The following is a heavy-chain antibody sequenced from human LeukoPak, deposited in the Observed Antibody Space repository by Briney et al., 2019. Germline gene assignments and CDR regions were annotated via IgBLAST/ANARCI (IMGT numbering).Heavy chain of an antibody. Sequence: GGSLRLSCAASGLTFTAYGMHWVRQAPGKGLEWVTFMRSDGHNKYYADFVKGRFTISRDSSKNTLYLQMNSLRAEDTAVYYCAKIIKSIFGVVIGVVDYWGQGTLVTVSS. CDR2: MRSDGHNK. CDR3: AKIIKSIFGVVIGVVDY. J-gene: IGHJ4*02. CDR1: GLTFTAYG. V-gene: IGHV3-30*02. D-gene: IGHD3-3*01.